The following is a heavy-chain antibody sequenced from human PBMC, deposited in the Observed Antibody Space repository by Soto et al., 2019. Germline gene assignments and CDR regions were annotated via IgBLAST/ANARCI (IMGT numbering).Heavy chain of an antibody. J-gene: IGHJ5*02. CDR2: ISAYNGNT. D-gene: IGHD3-9*01. Sequence: ASVKVSCKASGYTFTSYGISWVRQAPGQGLEWMGWISAYNGNTNYAQKLQGRVTMTTDTSTSTAYMELRSLRSDDTAVYYCARYYDILTGYFAWSNWFDPWGQGXLVTVSS. V-gene: IGHV1-18*01. CDR1: GYTFTSYG. CDR3: ARYYDILTGYFAWSNWFDP.